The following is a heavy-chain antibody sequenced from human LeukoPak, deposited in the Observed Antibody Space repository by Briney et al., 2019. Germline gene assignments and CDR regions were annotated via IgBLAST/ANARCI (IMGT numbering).Heavy chain of an antibody. CDR1: GGSISSGGYY. CDR2: IYYSGST. V-gene: IGHV4-31*03. CDR3: ATFRPPPSRYYYDSSGYYSIFDY. D-gene: IGHD3-22*01. Sequence: PSETLSLTCTVSGGSISSGGYYWSWIRQHPGKGLEWIGYIYYSGSTYYNPSLKSRVTISVDTSKNQFSLKLSPVTAADTAVYYCATFRPPPSRYYYDSSGYYSIFDYWGQGTLVTVSS. J-gene: IGHJ4*02.